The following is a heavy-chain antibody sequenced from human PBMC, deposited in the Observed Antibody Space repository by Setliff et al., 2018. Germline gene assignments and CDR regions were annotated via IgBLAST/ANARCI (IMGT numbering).Heavy chain of an antibody. V-gene: IGHV4-39*01. Sequence: SETLSLTCTVSGGSISSSSYYWGWIRQPPGKGLEWIGNINYSGSTYYNPSLKSRVTISVDTSKNQFSLKLSSVTAADTAVYYCAKTPPFYDFWSGSASPGAFDIWGQGTMVTVSS. J-gene: IGHJ3*02. CDR1: GGSISSSSYY. D-gene: IGHD3-3*01. CDR3: AKTPPFYDFWSGSASPGAFDI. CDR2: INYSGST.